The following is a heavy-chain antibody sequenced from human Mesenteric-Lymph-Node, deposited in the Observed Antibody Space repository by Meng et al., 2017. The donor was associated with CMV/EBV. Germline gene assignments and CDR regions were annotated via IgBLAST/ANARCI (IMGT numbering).Heavy chain of an antibody. Sequence: GESLKISCAASGFTFSSYGMHWVRQAPGKGLEWVAVTSYDGNSQYYTDSVKGRFTISRDNSDNMLYLQMNSLRAEDTAVYYCARDNYDIWSGFYGMDVWGQGTTVTVSS. D-gene: IGHD3-3*01. CDR1: GFTFSSYG. CDR3: ARDNYDIWSGFYGMDV. V-gene: IGHV3-30*12. J-gene: IGHJ6*02. CDR2: TSYDGNSQ.